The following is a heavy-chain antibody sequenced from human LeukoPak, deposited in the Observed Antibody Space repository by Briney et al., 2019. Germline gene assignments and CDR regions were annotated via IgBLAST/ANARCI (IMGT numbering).Heavy chain of an antibody. CDR2: ISWNSGSI. V-gene: IGHV3-9*01. Sequence: GGSLRLSCAASGFTFDDYAMHWVRQAPGKGLEWVSGISWNSGSIGYADSVKGRFTISRDNAKNSLYLQMNSLRAEDTALYYCAKYTNQWELTVDAFDIWGQGTMVTVSS. J-gene: IGHJ3*02. D-gene: IGHD1-26*01. CDR1: GFTFDDYA. CDR3: AKYTNQWELTVDAFDI.